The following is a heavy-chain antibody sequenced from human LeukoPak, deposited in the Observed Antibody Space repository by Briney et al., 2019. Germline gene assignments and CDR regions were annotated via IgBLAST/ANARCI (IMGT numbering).Heavy chain of an antibody. V-gene: IGHV4-39*01. CDR3: AITIFGVALGSTDAFDI. CDR1: GGSISSSSYY. J-gene: IGHJ3*02. Sequence: SETLSLTCTVSGGSISSSSYYWGWIRQPPGKGLEWIGSIYYSGSTYYNPSLKSRVTISVDASKNQFSLKLSSVTAADTAVYYCAITIFGVALGSTDAFDIWGQGTMVTVSS. CDR2: IYYSGST. D-gene: IGHD3-3*01.